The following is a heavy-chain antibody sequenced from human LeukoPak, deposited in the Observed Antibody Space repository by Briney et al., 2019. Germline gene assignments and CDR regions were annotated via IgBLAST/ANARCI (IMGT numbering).Heavy chain of an antibody. CDR2: ISSSSDYI. J-gene: IGHJ3*02. D-gene: IGHD3-22*01. V-gene: IGHV3-21*01. CDR1: GFTFSRYT. Sequence: PGGSLRLPCAASGFTFSRYTMNWVRQAPGKGLEWVSSISSSSDYIYYADSVNGRFTISRDNARNSLYLHMNSLRDEDTALYYCARDSQAYFDGSGSFHGVAFDIWGQGAMVTVSS. CDR3: ARDSQAYFDGSGSFHGVAFDI.